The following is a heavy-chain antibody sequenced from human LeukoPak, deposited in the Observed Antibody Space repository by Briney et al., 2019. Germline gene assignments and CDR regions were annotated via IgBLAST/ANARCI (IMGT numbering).Heavy chain of an antibody. D-gene: IGHD5-24*01. Sequence: GASVKVSCKASGYTFTSYGISWVRQAPGQGLEWMGWISAYNGNTNYAQKLQGRVTMTTDTSTSTAYMELRSLRSDDTAVYYCARDWRPRRDGYNKMDYWGQGTLVTVSS. CDR1: GYTFTSYG. V-gene: IGHV1-18*01. CDR2: ISAYNGNT. J-gene: IGHJ4*02. CDR3: ARDWRPRRDGYNKMDY.